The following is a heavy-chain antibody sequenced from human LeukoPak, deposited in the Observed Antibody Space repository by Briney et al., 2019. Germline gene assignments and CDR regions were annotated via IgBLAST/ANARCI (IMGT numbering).Heavy chain of an antibody. Sequence: PGGSLRLSCAASGFTFSSYAMSWVRQPPGKGLEWVSAISGSGGSTYYADSVKGRFTISRDNSKNSLYPQMNSLSPEDTAVYYCARGGSSWYYFDYWGQGTLVTVSS. CDR3: ARGGSSWYYFDY. J-gene: IGHJ4*02. D-gene: IGHD6-13*01. CDR1: GFTFSSYA. CDR2: ISGSGGST. V-gene: IGHV3-23*01.